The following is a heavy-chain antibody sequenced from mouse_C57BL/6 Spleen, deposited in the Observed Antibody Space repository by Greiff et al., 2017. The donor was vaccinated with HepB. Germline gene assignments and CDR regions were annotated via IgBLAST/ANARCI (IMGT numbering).Heavy chain of an antibody. CDR3: ARHPPESLYGTYYFDY. D-gene: IGHD1-1*01. Sequence: EVKLVESGGDLVKPGGSLKLSCAASGFTFSSYGMSWVRQTPDKRLEWVATISSGGSYTYYPDSVKGRFTISRDNAKNTLYLQMSSLKSEDTAMYYCARHPPESLYGTYYFDYSFQGTTLTVSS. CDR2: ISSGGSYT. CDR1: GFTFSSYG. V-gene: IGHV5-6*01. J-gene: IGHJ2*01.